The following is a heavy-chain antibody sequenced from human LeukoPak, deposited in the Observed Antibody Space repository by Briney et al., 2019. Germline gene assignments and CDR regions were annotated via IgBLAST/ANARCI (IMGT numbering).Heavy chain of an antibody. CDR2: MYTSGST. CDR1: GGSISSYY. CDR3: ARGLRYFDTIWYFDL. D-gene: IGHD3-9*01. J-gene: IGHJ2*01. V-gene: IGHV4-4*07. Sequence: SETLSLTCTVSGGSISSYYWSWIRQPAGKGLEWIGRMYTSGSTNYNPTLKSRVTMSVDTSKNQFSLKLTSVTAADTAVYYCARGLRYFDTIWYFDLWGRGTLVTVSS.